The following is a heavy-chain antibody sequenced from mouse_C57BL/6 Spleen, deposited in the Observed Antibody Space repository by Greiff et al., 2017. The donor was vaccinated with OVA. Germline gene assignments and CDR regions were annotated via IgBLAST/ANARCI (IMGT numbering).Heavy chain of an antibody. Sequence: EVKLVESGGGLVKPGGSLKLSCAASGFTFSDYGMHWVRQAPEKGLEWVAYISSGSSTIYYADTVKGRFTISRDNAKNTLFLQMTSLRSEDTAMYYCAVITTVVARGYFDVWGTGTTVTVSS. D-gene: IGHD1-1*01. CDR1: GFTFSDYG. CDR2: ISSGSSTI. CDR3: AVITTVVARGYFDV. J-gene: IGHJ1*03. V-gene: IGHV5-17*01.